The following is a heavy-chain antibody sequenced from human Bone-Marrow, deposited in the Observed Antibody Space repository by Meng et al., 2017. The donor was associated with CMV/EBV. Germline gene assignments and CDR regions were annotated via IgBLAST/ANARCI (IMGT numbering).Heavy chain of an antibody. Sequence: SLKISCAASGFTFDDYAMHWVRQAPGKGLEWVSGISWNSGSIGYADSVKGRFTISRDNAKNSLYLQMNSLRAEDTALYYCARLGSGYYTDYWGQGTLVTVSS. CDR1: GFTFDDYA. CDR2: ISWNSGSI. D-gene: IGHD3-22*01. J-gene: IGHJ4*02. V-gene: IGHV3-9*01. CDR3: ARLGSGYYTDY.